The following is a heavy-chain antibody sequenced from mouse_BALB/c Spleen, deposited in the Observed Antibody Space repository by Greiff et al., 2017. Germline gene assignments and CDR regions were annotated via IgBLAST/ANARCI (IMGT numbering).Heavy chain of an antibody. D-gene: IGHD2-4*01. J-gene: IGHJ3*01. Sequence: DVQLQESGPGLVKPSQSLSLTCTVTGYSITSDYAWNWIRQFPGNKLEWMGYISYSGSTSYNPSLKSRISITRDTSKNQFFLQLNSVTTEDTATYYCARERGYDYDEAWFAYWGQGTLVTVSA. CDR3: ARERGYDYDEAWFAY. V-gene: IGHV3-2*02. CDR1: GYSITSDYA. CDR2: ISYSGST.